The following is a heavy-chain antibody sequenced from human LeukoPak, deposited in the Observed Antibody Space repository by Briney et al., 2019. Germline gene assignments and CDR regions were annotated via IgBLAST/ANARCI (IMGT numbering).Heavy chain of an antibody. CDR1: GYSISSGYY. Sequence: SETVSLTCAVSGYSISSGYYWGWIRQPPGKGLEWIGSIYHSGSTYYNPSLKSRVTISVDTSKNQFSLKLSSVTAAVTAVYYCARYSGYASYYFDYWGQGTLVTVSS. CDR2: IYHSGST. V-gene: IGHV4-38-2*01. CDR3: ARYSGYASYYFDY. D-gene: IGHD5-12*01. J-gene: IGHJ4*02.